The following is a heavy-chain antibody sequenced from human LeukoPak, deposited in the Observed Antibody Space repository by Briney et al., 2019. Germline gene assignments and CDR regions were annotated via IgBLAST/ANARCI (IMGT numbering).Heavy chain of an antibody. V-gene: IGHV3-23*01. CDR3: YYYDSSGFYPQTKIDY. CDR1: GFSFSTYS. Sequence: GGSLTLSCAGSGFSFSTYSMNWVRQAPGKGLEWVSGITGSGANTYYADSVKGRFTISRDDSKNTLYLRMNSLRAEDTAVYYCYYYDSSGFYPQTKIDYWGQGTLVTVSS. J-gene: IGHJ4*02. CDR2: ITGSGANT. D-gene: IGHD3-22*01.